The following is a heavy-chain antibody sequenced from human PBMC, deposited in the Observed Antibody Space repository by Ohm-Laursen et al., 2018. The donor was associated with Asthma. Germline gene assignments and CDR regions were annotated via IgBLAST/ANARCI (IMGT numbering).Heavy chain of an antibody. J-gene: IGHJ3*02. CDR2: IWYDGSNK. CDR1: GFTFSNYG. D-gene: IGHD1-1*01. CDR3: ARPAGVHNAFDT. V-gene: IGHV3-33*01. Sequence: LSLTCAASGFTFSNYGMHWVRQAPGKGLEWVAVIWYDGSNKYYADSVKGRFTISRDNSKNTLYLQMNSLRAEDTAVYYCARPAGVHNAFDTWGQGTMVTVSS.